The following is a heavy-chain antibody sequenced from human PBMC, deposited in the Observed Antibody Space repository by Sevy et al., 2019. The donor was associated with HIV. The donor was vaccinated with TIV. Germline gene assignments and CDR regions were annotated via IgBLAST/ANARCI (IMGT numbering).Heavy chain of an antibody. Sequence: GGSLRLSCAASAFAFYDYSMSWIRQAPGKGLEWVATLSFGCGKINYADSVKGRFTISRDNSKNSFYLQMDNLRVEDTALYYCAREGCTRPHDYWGHGTRVTVSS. J-gene: IGHJ4*01. D-gene: IGHD2-8*01. CDR2: LSFGCGKI. CDR3: AREGCTRPHDY. V-gene: IGHV3-21*04. CDR1: AFAFYDYS.